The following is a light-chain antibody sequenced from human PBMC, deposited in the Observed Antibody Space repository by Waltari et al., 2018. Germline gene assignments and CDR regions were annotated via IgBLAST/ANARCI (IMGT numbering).Light chain of an antibody. CDR1: SGSVSTNFY. V-gene: IGLV8-61*01. Sequence: QTVVTQEPSFSVSPGGTVTLTCGLISGSVSTNFYPPWYQQPPGQAPRTLIYSTNTRSSGVPDRFSGSILGNKAALTITGAQADDESDYYCVLYMGSGISVFGGGTKLTVL. CDR3: VLYMGSGISV. J-gene: IGLJ3*02. CDR2: STN.